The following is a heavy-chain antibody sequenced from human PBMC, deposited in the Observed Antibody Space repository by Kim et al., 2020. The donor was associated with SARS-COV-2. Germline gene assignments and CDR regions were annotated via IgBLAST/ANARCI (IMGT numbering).Heavy chain of an antibody. Sequence: SETLSLTCTVSGGSISSGGYYWSWIRQHPGMGLEWIGYIYNSGSTYYNPSLKSRVTMSLDTSENQFSLELASVTAADTAVYYCARSPLVYQLPKYFDYWGQGTLVTVSS. CDR2: IYNSGST. J-gene: IGHJ4*02. CDR1: GGSISSGGYY. D-gene: IGHD2-2*01. V-gene: IGHV4-31*03. CDR3: ARSPLVYQLPKYFDY.